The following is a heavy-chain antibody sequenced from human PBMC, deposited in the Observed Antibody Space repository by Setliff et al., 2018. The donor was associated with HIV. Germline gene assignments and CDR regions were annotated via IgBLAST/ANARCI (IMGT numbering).Heavy chain of an antibody. V-gene: IGHV1-18*04. CDR3: ARTYYYDSSGYYGYYYYYYMDV. Sequence: ASVKVSCKASGYTFTSYGISWVRQAPGQGLEWMGWISTHNGNTNYAQKVQGRIIMTTDTSTSTAYMELRSLRSDDTAVYYCARTYYYDSSGYYGYYYYYYMDVWGKGTTVTVSS. CDR1: GYTFTSYG. D-gene: IGHD3-22*01. CDR2: ISTHNGNT. J-gene: IGHJ6*03.